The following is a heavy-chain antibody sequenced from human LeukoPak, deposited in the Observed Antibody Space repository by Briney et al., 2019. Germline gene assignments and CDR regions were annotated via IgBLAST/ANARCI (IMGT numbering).Heavy chain of an antibody. CDR2: ICYSGST. CDR3: ARDLGGGHDY. J-gene: IGHJ4*02. D-gene: IGHD2-15*01. Sequence: SETLSLTCTVSGGSISSYYWSWIRQPPGKGLEWIGYICYSGSTNYNPSLKSRVTISVDTSKNQFSLKLSSVTAADTAVYYCARDLGGGHDYWGQGTLVTVSS. V-gene: IGHV4-59*01. CDR1: GGSISSYY.